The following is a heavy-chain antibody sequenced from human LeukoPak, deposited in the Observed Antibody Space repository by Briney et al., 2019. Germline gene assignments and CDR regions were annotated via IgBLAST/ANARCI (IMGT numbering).Heavy chain of an antibody. Sequence: GGSLRLSCAASGFTFSSYEMNWVRQAPGKGLEWVSYISSSGSTIYYADSVKGRFTISRDNAKNSLYLQMNSLRAEDTAVYYCARDQVVPAAGGVYYYYGMDVWGKGTTVTVSS. V-gene: IGHV3-48*03. CDR1: GFTFSSYE. J-gene: IGHJ6*04. CDR3: ARDQVVPAAGGVYYYYGMDV. D-gene: IGHD2-2*01. CDR2: ISSSGSTI.